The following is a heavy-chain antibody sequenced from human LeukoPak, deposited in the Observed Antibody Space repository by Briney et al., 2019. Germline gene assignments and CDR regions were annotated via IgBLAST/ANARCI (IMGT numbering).Heavy chain of an antibody. Sequence: PSETLSLTCTVSGGSISSSSYYWGWIRQPPGKGLEWIGSIYYSGSTYYNPSLKSRVTISVDTSKNQFSLKLSSVTAADTAVYYCARRQLKYNWFDPWGQGTLVTVSS. CDR3: ARRQLKYNWFDP. CDR1: GGSISSSSYY. V-gene: IGHV4-39*01. J-gene: IGHJ5*02. CDR2: IYYSGST.